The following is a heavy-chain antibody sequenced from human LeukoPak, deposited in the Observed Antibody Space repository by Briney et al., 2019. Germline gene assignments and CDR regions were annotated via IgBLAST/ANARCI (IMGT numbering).Heavy chain of an antibody. J-gene: IGHJ5*02. CDR2: ISDHGSEK. CDR3: AKVFVLMRGTPENWFDP. V-gene: IGHV3-30*18. CDR1: GFIFNSYG. Sequence: GGSLRLSCVVSGFIFNSYGMQWVRQAPGKGLEWVAVISDHGSEKYYADSVRGRFTISRDNSMDTLYLQMNSLRDEDTAIYFCAKVFVLMRGTPENWFDPWGQGTLVTVSS. D-gene: IGHD1-14*01.